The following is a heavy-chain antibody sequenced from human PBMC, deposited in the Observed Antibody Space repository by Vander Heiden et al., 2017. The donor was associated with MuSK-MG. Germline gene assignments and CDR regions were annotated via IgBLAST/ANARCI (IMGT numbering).Heavy chain of an antibody. J-gene: IGHJ4*02. CDR2: IIPILGVA. V-gene: IGHV1-69*04. Sequence: QVQLLQSGAEVKMPGPSVKVSCMASGGTFSSYGVSWVRQAPGQGLEWLGEIIPILGVANYAQTFQGRVTITADESTSTAYMELSSLRSEDTAVYFCASQLGYCSGTSCYGFYYFDYWGQGTLVTVSS. D-gene: IGHD2-2*01. CDR3: ASQLGYCSGTSCYGFYYFDY. CDR1: GGTFSSYG.